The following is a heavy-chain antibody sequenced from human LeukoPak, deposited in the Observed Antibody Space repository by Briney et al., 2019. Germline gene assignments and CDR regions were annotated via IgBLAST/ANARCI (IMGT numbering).Heavy chain of an antibody. D-gene: IGHD3-10*01. CDR1: GGSFSGYY. J-gene: IGHJ4*02. CDR3: ARHPGAYYYGSGSYLDY. CDR2: INHSGST. V-gene: IGHV4-34*01. Sequence: PSETLSLTCAVYGGSFSGYYWSWIRQPPGKGLEWIGEINHSGSTNYNPSLKSRVTISVDTSKNQFSLKLSSVTAADTAVYYCARHPGAYYYGSGSYLDYWGQGTLVTVSS.